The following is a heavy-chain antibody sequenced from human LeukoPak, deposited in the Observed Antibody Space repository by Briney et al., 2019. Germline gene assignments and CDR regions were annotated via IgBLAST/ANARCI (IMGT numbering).Heavy chain of an antibody. CDR2: INHSGST. D-gene: IGHD3-3*01. Sequence: SETLSLTCAVYGGSFSGYYWSWIRQPPGKGLEWIGEINHSGSTNYNPSLKSRVTISVDTSKNQFSLKLNSVTAADTAVYYCARRRENEYYDFWSGYYTGLDNWGQGTLVTVSS. CDR3: ARRRENEYYDFWSGYYTGLDN. CDR1: GGSFSGYY. V-gene: IGHV4-34*01. J-gene: IGHJ4*02.